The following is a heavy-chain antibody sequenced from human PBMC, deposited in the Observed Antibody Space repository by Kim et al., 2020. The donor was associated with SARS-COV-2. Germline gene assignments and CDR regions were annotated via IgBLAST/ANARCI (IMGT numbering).Heavy chain of an antibody. Sequence: SETLSLTCAVYGGSFSGYYWSWIRQPPGKGLEWIGEINHSGSTNYNPSLKSRVTISVDTSKNQFSLKLSSVTAADTAVYYCARGFSLGYCSSTSCPARIGYWFDPWGQGTLVTVSS. CDR1: GGSFSGYY. CDR2: INHSGST. V-gene: IGHV4-34*01. CDR3: ARGFSLGYCSSTSCPARIGYWFDP. J-gene: IGHJ5*02. D-gene: IGHD2-2*01.